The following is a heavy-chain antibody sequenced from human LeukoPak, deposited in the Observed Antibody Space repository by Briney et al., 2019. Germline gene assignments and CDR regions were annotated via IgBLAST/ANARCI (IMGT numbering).Heavy chain of an antibody. Sequence: SETLSLTCIVPGGSISRSSYYWGWIRQPPGKGLEWLGSIYYSGNTYYNPSLKSRVTISVDRSKNQFSLKLSSVTAADTAVYYCARHENRNDGFDYWGQGTLVTVSS. CDR1: GGSISRSSYY. D-gene: IGHD1-1*01. J-gene: IGHJ4*02. CDR3: ARHENRNDGFDY. CDR2: IYYSGNT. V-gene: IGHV4-39*01.